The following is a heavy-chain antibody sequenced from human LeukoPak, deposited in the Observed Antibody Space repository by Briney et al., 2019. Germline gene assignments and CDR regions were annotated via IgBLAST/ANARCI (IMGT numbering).Heavy chain of an antibody. D-gene: IGHD6-13*01. CDR2: INPSGGST. V-gene: IGHV1-46*01. Sequence: ASVKVSCKASGYTFTSYYMHWVRQAPGQGLEWTGIINPSGGSTSYAQKSQGRVTMTRDTSTSTVYMELSSLRSEDTAVYYCARTRSGSSWYADFNYWGQGTLVTVSS. CDR3: ARTRSGSSWYADFNY. CDR1: GYTFTSYY. J-gene: IGHJ4*02.